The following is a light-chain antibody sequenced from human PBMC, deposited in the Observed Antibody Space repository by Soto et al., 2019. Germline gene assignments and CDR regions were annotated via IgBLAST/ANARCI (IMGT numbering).Light chain of an antibody. CDR3: QQLNSFPIP. Sequence: IQLTQSPSSLSASVGDRVTNTCRASQGISSFLAWYQQKPGKAPKLLIYGASTLQSGVPSRFSGSGSGTDFTLTIGSLQPEDFATYYCQQLNSFPIPFGSGTKVDIK. CDR1: QGISSF. V-gene: IGKV1-9*01. CDR2: GAS. J-gene: IGKJ3*01.